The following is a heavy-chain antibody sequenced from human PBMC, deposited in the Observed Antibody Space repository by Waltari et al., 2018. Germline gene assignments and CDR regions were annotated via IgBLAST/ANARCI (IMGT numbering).Heavy chain of an antibody. Sequence: VQLQESGPGLVKPSETLSLTCAVSGYSISSGYFWGWIRQPPGKGLEWIGSIYHSGSTYYNPSLNSRVTISVDTSKNQFSLKLSSVTAADTAVYYCTVGATHYWGQGTLVTVSS. CDR2: IYHSGST. CDR3: TVGATHY. V-gene: IGHV4-38-2*01. D-gene: IGHD1-26*01. J-gene: IGHJ4*02. CDR1: GYSISSGYF.